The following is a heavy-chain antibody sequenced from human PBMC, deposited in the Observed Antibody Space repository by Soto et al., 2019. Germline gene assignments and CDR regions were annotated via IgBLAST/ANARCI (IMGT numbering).Heavy chain of an antibody. CDR1: GFTLGDYA. D-gene: IGHD3-10*01. CDR3: TRGIYYGSGSYYNARLDYFDY. Sequence: GSLRLSCTASGFTLGDYAMSWVRQAPGKGLEWVGFIRSKAYGGTTEYAASVKGRFTISRDDSKSIAYLQMNSLKTEDTAVYYCTRGIYYGSGSYYNARLDYFDYWGQGTLVTVSS. CDR2: IRSKAYGGTT. V-gene: IGHV3-49*04. J-gene: IGHJ4*02.